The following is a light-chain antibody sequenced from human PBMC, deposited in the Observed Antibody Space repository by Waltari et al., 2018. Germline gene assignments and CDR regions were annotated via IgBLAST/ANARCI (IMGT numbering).Light chain of an antibody. V-gene: IGKV4-1*01. CDR1: QDVRPNF. CDR3: QQYHSSPPT. CDR2: WAS. Sequence: DIVMTHSPDSLAVSLGERATINFKSSQDVRPNFLAWYQQKPRQPPKLVIYWASNRESGVPDRFSGSGSGTACTLTISSLQAEDVAVYYCQQYHSSPPTFGQGTKVEIK. J-gene: IGKJ2*01.